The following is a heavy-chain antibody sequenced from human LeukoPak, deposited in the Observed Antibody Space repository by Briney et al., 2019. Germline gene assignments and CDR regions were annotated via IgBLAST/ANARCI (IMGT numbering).Heavy chain of an antibody. V-gene: IGHV1-18*01. CDR2: ISAYNGNT. CDR3: ARLEDIVVVPAAISYYYYGMDV. Sequence: GASVKVSCKASGYTFTSYGISWVRQAPGQGLEWMGWISAYNGNTNYAQKLQGRVTMTTDTSTSTAYMELRSLRSDDTAVYCCARLEDIVVVPAAISYYYYGMDVWGQGTTVTVSS. J-gene: IGHJ6*02. D-gene: IGHD2-2*01. CDR1: GYTFTSYG.